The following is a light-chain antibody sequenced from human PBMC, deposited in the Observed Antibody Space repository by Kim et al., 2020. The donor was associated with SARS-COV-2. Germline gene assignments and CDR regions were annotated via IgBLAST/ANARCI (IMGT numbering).Light chain of an antibody. Sequence: SASVGDRVTITCRASQSIGKNLSWCQQRPGKAPKLLIFAASSLESGVPSRFSGSGSGTDFTLTISSLQPEDFATYYCQQSYSTPYTFGQGTKLEIK. CDR1: QSIGKN. V-gene: IGKV1-39*01. CDR2: AAS. J-gene: IGKJ2*01. CDR3: QQSYSTPYT.